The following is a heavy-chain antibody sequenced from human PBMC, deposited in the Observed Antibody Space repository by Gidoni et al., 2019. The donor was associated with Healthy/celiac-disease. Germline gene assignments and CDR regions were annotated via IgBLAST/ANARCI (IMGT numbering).Heavy chain of an antibody. CDR2: IIPIFGTA. CDR1: GGTVSSYA. J-gene: IGHJ4*02. CDR3: ARVVEMATTIFDY. D-gene: IGHD5-12*01. V-gene: IGHV1-69*01. Sequence: QVQLVQSGAEVKKPGSSLKGSCKASGGTVSSYAISWVRQAPGQGLEWMGGIIPIFGTANYAQKFQGRVTITADESTSTAYMELSSLRSEDTAVYYCARVVEMATTIFDYWGQGTLVTVSS.